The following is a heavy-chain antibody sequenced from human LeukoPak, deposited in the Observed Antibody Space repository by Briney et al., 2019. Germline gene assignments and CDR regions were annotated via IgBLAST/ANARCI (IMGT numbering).Heavy chain of an antibody. Sequence: GGSLRLSCAASGFTVSTSWMSWVRQAPGKGQEWVANINPDGGVRYYADSVKGRFTISRDNADNSLFLQMNTLRVEDTAVYYCAKDASWGQGTVVTVSS. V-gene: IGHV3-7*01. CDR2: INPDGGVR. CDR3: AKDAS. J-gene: IGHJ5*02. CDR1: GFTVSTSW.